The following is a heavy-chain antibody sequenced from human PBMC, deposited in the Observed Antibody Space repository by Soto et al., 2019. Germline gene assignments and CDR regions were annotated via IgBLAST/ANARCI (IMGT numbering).Heavy chain of an antibody. CDR3: AANGKSGSSSWYHIPPDFDY. Sequence: GGSLRLSCAASGFTFSSYGMHWVRQAPGKGLEWVAVIWYDGSNKYYADSVKGRFTISRDNSKNTLYLQMNSLRAEDTAVYYCAANGKSGSSSWYHIPPDFDYWGQGTLVTVSS. V-gene: IGHV3-33*01. D-gene: IGHD6-13*01. CDR2: IWYDGSNK. CDR1: GFTFSSYG. J-gene: IGHJ4*02.